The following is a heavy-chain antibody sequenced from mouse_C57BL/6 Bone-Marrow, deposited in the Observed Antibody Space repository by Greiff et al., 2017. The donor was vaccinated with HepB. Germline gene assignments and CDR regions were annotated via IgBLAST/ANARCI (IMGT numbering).Heavy chain of an antibody. V-gene: IGHV5-6*01. J-gene: IGHJ2*01. CDR2: ISSGGSYT. Sequence: EVKLMESGGDLVKPGGSLKLSCAASGFTFSSYGMSWVRQTPDKRLEWVATISSGGSYTYYPDSVKGRFTISRDNAKNTLYLQMSSLKSEDTAMYYCARHGTAQAYYFDYWGQGTTLTVSS. D-gene: IGHD3-2*02. CDR3: ARHGTAQAYYFDY. CDR1: GFTFSSYG.